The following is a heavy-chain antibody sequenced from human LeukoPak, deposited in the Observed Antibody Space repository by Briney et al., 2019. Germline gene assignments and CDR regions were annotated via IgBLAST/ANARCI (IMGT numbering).Heavy chain of an antibody. CDR1: GYTFTSYY. V-gene: IGHV1-46*01. D-gene: IGHD3-3*01. CDR2: INPSGGST. J-gene: IGHJ5*02. Sequence: GASVKVSCKASGYTFTSYYMHWVRQAPGQGLEWMGIINPSGGSTSYAQKFQGRVTMTRDMSTSTAYMELSSLRSEDMAVYYCARAAIFAPYANWFDPWGQGTLVTVSS. CDR3: ARAAIFAPYANWFDP.